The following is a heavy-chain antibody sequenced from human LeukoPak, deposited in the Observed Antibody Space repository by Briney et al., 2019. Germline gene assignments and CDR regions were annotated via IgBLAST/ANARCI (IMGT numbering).Heavy chain of an antibody. CDR2: NDYSGTT. CDR3: ARGWNYFDF. V-gene: IGHV4-59*01. J-gene: IGHJ4*02. Sequence: ETLSLTCTVSSVSINSYYWSWVRQSPGRELEWIGYNDYSGTTNYKPALKSRVSMSTDTSKNQFSLELRSVTAVDTAVYYCARGWNYFDFWDQGNLVTVSS. D-gene: IGHD5-24*01. CDR1: SVSINSYY.